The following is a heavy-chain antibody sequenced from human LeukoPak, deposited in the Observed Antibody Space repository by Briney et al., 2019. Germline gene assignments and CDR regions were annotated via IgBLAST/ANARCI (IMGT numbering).Heavy chain of an antibody. CDR2: IYYSGST. D-gene: IGHD3-9*01. CDR3: ARLYILTGYYEDFDY. V-gene: IGHV4-59*01. Sequence: SETLSLTCTVSGGSISSYYWSWIRQPPGKGLEWIGYIYYSGSTNYNPSLKSRVTISVDTSKNQFSLKLSSVTAADTAVYYCARLYILTGYYEDFDYWGQGTLVTVSS. J-gene: IGHJ4*02. CDR1: GGSISSYY.